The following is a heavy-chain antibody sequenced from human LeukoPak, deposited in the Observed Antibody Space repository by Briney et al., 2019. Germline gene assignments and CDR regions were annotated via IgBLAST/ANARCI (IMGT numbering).Heavy chain of an antibody. D-gene: IGHD5-18*01. J-gene: IGHJ4*02. CDR3: ARGEPDQRGYSYGAIFDY. CDR1: GFTFSSYS. V-gene: IGHV3-21*01. Sequence: GGSLRLSCAASGFTFSSYSMNWVRQAPGKGLEWVSSISSSSSYIYYADSVKGRFTISRDNAKNSLYLQMNSLRAEDTAVYYCARGEPDQRGYSYGAIFDYWGQGTLVTVSS. CDR2: ISSSSSYI.